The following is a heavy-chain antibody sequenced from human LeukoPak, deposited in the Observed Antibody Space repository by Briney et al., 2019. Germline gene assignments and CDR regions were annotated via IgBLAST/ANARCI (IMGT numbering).Heavy chain of an antibody. V-gene: IGHV3-48*03. J-gene: IGHJ4*02. CDR1: GFTFSSYE. Sequence: GGSLRLSCAASGFTFSSYEMNWVRQAPGKGLEWVSYISSSGSTIYYADSVKGRFTISRDNAKNSLSLQMNSLRAEDTAVYYCARDYGGSSPFDYWGQGTPVTVSS. CDR2: ISSSGSTI. D-gene: IGHD4-23*01. CDR3: ARDYGGSSPFDY.